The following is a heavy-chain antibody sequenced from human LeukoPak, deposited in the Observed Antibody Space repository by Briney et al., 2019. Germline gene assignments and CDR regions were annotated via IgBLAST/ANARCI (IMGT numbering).Heavy chain of an antibody. V-gene: IGHV3-30*04. CDR3: AREDRHILYYDSSGYLDY. CDR2: ISYDGSNK. J-gene: IGHJ4*02. CDR1: GFTFSSYA. Sequence: GGSLRLSCAASGFTFSSYAMHWVRQAPGKGLEGVAVISYDGSNKYYADSGKGRFTISRDNSKNRLYLQMNSLRAEDTAVYYCAREDRHILYYDSSGYLDYWGQGTLVTVSS. D-gene: IGHD3-22*01.